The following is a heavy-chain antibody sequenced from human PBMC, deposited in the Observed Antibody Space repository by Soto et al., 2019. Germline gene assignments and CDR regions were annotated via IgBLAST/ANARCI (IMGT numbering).Heavy chain of an antibody. V-gene: IGHV2-5*01. Sequence: QITLKESGPTLVKPTQTLTLTCTFSGFSLSTSGVGVGWIRQPPGKALEWLALIYWNGDKRYSPSLKSRTTINHDTSKNLVVLTMPKTDPVDTGAYFRAHHSRIDTAQQWLPDYWGQGTLVTVSS. CDR3: AHHSRIDTAQQWLPDY. CDR2: IYWNGDK. CDR1: GFSLSTSGVG. J-gene: IGHJ4*02. D-gene: IGHD6-19*01.